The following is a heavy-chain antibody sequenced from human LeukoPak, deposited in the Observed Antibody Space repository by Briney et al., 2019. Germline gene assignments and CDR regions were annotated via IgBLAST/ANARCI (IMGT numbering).Heavy chain of an antibody. D-gene: IGHD2-2*01. V-gene: IGHV4-61*02. CDR3: AREYCSSTSCYFDY. J-gene: IGHJ4*02. CDR1: GGSISSGSYY. CDR2: IYASGIT. Sequence: PSQTLSLTCTVSGGSISSGSYYWNWIRQPAGKGLEWIGRIYASGITNYHPSLKSRVAISVDTSKNQFSLKLSSVTAADTAVYHCAREYCSSTSCYFDYWGQGTLVTVSS.